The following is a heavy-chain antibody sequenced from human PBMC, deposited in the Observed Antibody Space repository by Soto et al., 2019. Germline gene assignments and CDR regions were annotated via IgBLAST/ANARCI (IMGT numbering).Heavy chain of an antibody. D-gene: IGHD3-22*01. CDR3: ARVGPSYYYDSSPYGMDV. Sequence: PGGSLRLSCAASGFTFSSYGMHWVRQAPGKGLEWVAVISYDGSNKYYADSVKGRFTISRDNSKNTLYLQMNSLRAEDTAVYYCARVGPSYYYDSSPYGMDVWGQGTTVTVSS. J-gene: IGHJ6*02. CDR2: ISYDGSNK. V-gene: IGHV3-30*03. CDR1: GFTFSSYG.